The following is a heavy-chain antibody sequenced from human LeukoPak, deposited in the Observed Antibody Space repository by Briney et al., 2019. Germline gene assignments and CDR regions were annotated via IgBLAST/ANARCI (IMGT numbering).Heavy chain of an antibody. CDR3: ARHSLRLNGHSSGWYSDY. J-gene: IGHJ4*02. CDR1: GRSFSGYY. V-gene: IGHV4-59*08. D-gene: IGHD6-19*01. CDR2: IYYSGST. Sequence: SETLSLTCAVYGRSFSGYYWSWIRQPPGKGLEWIGYIYYSGSTNYNPSLKSRVTISVDTSKNQFSLKLSSVTAADTAVYYCARHSLRLNGHSSGWYSDYWGQGTLVTVSS.